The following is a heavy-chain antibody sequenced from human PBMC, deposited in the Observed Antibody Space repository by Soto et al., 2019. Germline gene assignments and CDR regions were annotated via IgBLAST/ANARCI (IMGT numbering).Heavy chain of an antibody. CDR3: ARDYCISTSCYVSY. D-gene: IGHD2-2*01. J-gene: IGHJ4*02. CDR2: ISAYNGNT. CDR1: GYTFTSYG. V-gene: IGHV1-18*01. Sequence: ASVKVSCKASGYTFTSYGISWVRQAPGQGLEWMGWISAYNGNTNYAQKLQGRVTMTTDTSTSTAYMELRSLRSDDTAVYYCARDYCISTSCYVSYWGQGTRVTVSS.